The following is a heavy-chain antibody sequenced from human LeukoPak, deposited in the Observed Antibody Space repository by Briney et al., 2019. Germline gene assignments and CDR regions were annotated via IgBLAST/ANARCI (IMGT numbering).Heavy chain of an antibody. CDR3: AVTTLDWFDP. Sequence: SETLSLTCTVSGGSISSYYWSWIRQPPGKGLEWIGSIYYSGSTYYNPSLKSRVTISVDTSKNQFSLKLSSVTAADTAVYYCAVTTLDWFDPWGQGTLVTVSS. J-gene: IGHJ5*02. V-gene: IGHV4-59*04. CDR1: GGSISSYY. D-gene: IGHD4-17*01. CDR2: IYYSGST.